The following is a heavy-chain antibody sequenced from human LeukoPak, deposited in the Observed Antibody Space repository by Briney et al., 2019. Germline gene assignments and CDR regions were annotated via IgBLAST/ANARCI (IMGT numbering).Heavy chain of an antibody. CDR1: GGSISSYY. CDR2: IYYSGST. J-gene: IGHJ4*02. CDR3: ARSFIAVAGSFDY. D-gene: IGHD6-19*01. V-gene: IGHV4-59*01. Sequence: PSGTLSLTCTVSGGSISSYYWSWIRQPPGKGLEWIGYIYYSGSTNYNPSLKSRVTISVDTSKNQFSLKLSSVTAADTAVYYCARSFIAVAGSFDYWGQGTLVTVSS.